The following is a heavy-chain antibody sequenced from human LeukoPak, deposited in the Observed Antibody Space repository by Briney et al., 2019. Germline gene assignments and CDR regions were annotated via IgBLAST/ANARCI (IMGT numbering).Heavy chain of an antibody. J-gene: IGHJ4*02. D-gene: IGHD6-13*01. CDR1: GGSISSGSYY. V-gene: IGHV4-61*02. CDR3: AREWYPFDY. Sequence: SETLSLTCTVSGGSISSGSYYWSWIRQPAGKGLEWIGRIYTSGSTNYNPSLKSRVTISVDTSKNQFSLQLSSVTAAATAVYYSAREWYPFDYWGQGTLVTVSS. CDR2: IYTSGST.